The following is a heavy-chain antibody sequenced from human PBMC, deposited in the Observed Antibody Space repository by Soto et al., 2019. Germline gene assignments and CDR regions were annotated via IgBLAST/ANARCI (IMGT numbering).Heavy chain of an antibody. V-gene: IGHV3-30*18. J-gene: IGHJ6*02. CDR2: ISYDGSNK. Sequence: KVSSKASQHILTCDYIHSVRHSPGKGLEWVAVISYDGSNKYYADSVKGRFTISRDNSKNTLYLQMNSLRAEDTAVYYCAKDHHFIVLVPAAPSMDVWGQGTTVTV. CDR3: AKDHHFIVLVPAAPSMDV. CDR1: QHILTCDY. D-gene: IGHD2-2*01.